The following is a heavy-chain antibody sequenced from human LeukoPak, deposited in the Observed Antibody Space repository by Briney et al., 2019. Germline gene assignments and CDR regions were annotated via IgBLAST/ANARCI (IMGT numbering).Heavy chain of an antibody. CDR1: GFAFDDYG. J-gene: IGHJ6*03. CDR2: INWNGGST. V-gene: IGHV3-20*04. Sequence: TGGSLRLSCAASGFAFDDYGMSWVRQAPGKGLEWVSGINWNGGSTGYADSVKGRFTISRDNAKNSLYLQMNSLRAEDTALYYCARLAAASRTYYYYYYYMDVWGKGTTVTVSS. D-gene: IGHD6-13*01. CDR3: ARLAAASRTYYYYYYYMDV.